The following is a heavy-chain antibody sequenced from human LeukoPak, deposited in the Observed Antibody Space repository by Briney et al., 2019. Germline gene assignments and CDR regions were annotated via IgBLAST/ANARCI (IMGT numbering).Heavy chain of an antibody. J-gene: IGHJ3*02. D-gene: IGHD5-24*01. Sequence: PGGSLRLSCAASGFTFSSYAMHWVRQAPGKGLEYVSAISSNGGSTYYANSVKGRFTISRDNSKNTLYLQMGSLRAEDMAVYYCARDSLGEMATINGAFDIWGQGTMVTVSS. V-gene: IGHV3-64*01. CDR1: GFTFSSYA. CDR3: ARDSLGEMATINGAFDI. CDR2: ISSNGGST.